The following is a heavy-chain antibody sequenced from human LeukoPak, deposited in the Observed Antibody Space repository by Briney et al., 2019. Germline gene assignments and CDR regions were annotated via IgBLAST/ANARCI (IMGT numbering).Heavy chain of an antibody. V-gene: IGHV4-34*01. CDR2: INHSGST. CDR3: ARALGDI. CDR1: GGSFSGYY. Sequence: SETLSLTCAVYGGSFSGYYWSWIRQPPGKGLEWIGEINHSGSTNYNPSLKSRVTISVDTSKNQFSLKLSSVTAADTAVYYCARALGDIWGQGTMVTVSS. J-gene: IGHJ3*02.